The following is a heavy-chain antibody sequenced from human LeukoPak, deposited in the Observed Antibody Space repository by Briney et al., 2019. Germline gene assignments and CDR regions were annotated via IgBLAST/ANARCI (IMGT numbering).Heavy chain of an antibody. V-gene: IGHV3-33*01. CDR1: GFIFSSYG. CDR2: VWNDGSNK. CDR3: ARDRSGSYDAFDI. J-gene: IGHJ3*02. Sequence: PGRSLRLSCAASGFIFSSYGMHWVRQAPGKGLEWAAVVWNDGSNKYYADSVKGRFTISRDNPKNTLYLQMNSLRAEDTAVYYCARDRSGSYDAFDIWGQGTMVTVS. D-gene: IGHD1-26*01.